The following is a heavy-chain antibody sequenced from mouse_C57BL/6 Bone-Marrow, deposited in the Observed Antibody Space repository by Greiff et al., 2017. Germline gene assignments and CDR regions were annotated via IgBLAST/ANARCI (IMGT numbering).Heavy chain of an antibody. CDR2: IYPGGGST. Sequence: QVQLQQSGPELVKPGASVKLSCTASGYTFTSYDINWVKQRPGQGLEWIGWIYPGGGSTKYNEKFKGKATLTVDTASSTAYLELHSLTSEDSAIYFCERAYGSSYWYFDVWGKGTTVTVSS. D-gene: IGHD1-1*01. CDR1: GYTFTSYD. V-gene: IGHV1-85*01. J-gene: IGHJ1*03. CDR3: ERAYGSSYWYFDV.